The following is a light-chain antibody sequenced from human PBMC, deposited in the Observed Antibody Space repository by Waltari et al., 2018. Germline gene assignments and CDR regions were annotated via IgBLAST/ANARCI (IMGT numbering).Light chain of an antibody. Sequence: TATLSCRASQSISKYLVWYQQRPCPAPRLLIYAASTRATGVPDRFSGSGYGTDFTLTISRLEPEDFAVYYCQNHERLPATFGQGTKVEIK. J-gene: IGKJ1*01. V-gene: IGKV3-11*01. CDR2: AAS. CDR1: QSISKY. CDR3: QNHERLPAT.